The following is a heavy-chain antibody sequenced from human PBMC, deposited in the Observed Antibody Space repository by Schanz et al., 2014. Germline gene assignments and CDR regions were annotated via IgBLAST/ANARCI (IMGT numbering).Heavy chain of an antibody. D-gene: IGHD3-10*01. CDR1: GFTASSHS. CDR3: AKGRFGELSAFDI. Sequence: EVQLVESGGGLVKPGGSLRLSCGVSGFTASSHSMNWVRQAPGKGLEWLSYISDSGTYTNYADSVKGRFTISRDNSKNTLYLQMNSLRAEDTAVYYCAKGRFGELSAFDIWGQGTMVTVSS. CDR2: ISDSGTYT. J-gene: IGHJ3*02. V-gene: IGHV3-21*05.